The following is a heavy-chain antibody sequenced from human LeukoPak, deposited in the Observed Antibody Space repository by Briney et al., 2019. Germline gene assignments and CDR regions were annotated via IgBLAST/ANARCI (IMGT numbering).Heavy chain of an antibody. V-gene: IGHV3-30*18. J-gene: IGHJ4*02. CDR3: AKTSIAALRNRIYYFDY. Sequence: PGRPLRLSCAASGFTFSSYGMHWVRQAPGKGLEWVAVISYDGSNKYYADSVKGRFTISRDNSKNTLYLQMNSLRAEDTAVYYCAKTSIAALRNRIYYFDYWGQGTLVTVSS. D-gene: IGHD6-6*01. CDR1: GFTFSSYG. CDR2: ISYDGSNK.